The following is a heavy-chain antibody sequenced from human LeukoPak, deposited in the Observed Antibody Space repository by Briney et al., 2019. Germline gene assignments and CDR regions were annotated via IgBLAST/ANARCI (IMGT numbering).Heavy chain of an antibody. CDR2: IKSKTDGGTT. CDR1: AFTFSNYW. CDR3: TTEGDIVVVPAAIPHFDY. V-gene: IGHV3-15*01. J-gene: IGHJ4*02. Sequence: GESLRLSCVASAFTFSNYWMNWVRQVPGKGLEWVGRIKSKTDGGTTDYAAPVKGRFTISRDDSKNTLYLQMNSLKTEDTAVYYCTTEGDIVVVPAAIPHFDYWGQGTLVTVSS. D-gene: IGHD2-2*01.